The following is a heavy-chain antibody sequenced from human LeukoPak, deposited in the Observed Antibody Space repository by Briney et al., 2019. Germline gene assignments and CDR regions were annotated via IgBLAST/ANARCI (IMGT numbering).Heavy chain of an antibody. J-gene: IGHJ6*03. CDR2: IYPRDSDT. D-gene: IGHD6-6*01. V-gene: IGHV5-51*01. Sequence: KAGESLKISCQGSGYTFTNYWICWVRQMPGKGLEWMGIIYPRDSDTKYSPSFQGQVTISADKSINTAYLQWSSLKASDTAIYYCARWGSSSLYYYYMDVWGKGTTVTVSS. CDR1: GYTFTNYW. CDR3: ARWGSSSLYYYYMDV.